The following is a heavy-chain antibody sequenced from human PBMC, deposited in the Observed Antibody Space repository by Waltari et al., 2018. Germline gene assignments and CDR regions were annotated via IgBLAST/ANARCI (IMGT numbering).Heavy chain of an antibody. CDR3: AGHERGLPGF. V-gene: IGHV4-38-2*01. Sequence: QVQLQESGPGLVKPSETLSLTCGVSGYSITSAYWWAWFRQPPGKGLEWIASIQYTGDTRYSPSLKSRVTISADKSKDEVSLRLTSVTAADTAVYYCAGHERGLPGFWGQGTLVTVSS. D-gene: IGHD2-2*01. J-gene: IGHJ4*02. CDR2: IQYTGDT. CDR1: GYSITSAYW.